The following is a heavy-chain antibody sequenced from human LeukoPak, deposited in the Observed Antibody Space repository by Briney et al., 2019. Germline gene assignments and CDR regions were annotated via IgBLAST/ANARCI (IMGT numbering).Heavy chain of an antibody. J-gene: IGHJ3*01. Sequence: GGSLRLSCAASGFTFSSYGTHWVRQAPGKGLEWMAVISYDGNKVYYADSVKGRFTISRDNSNNTISLQVNSLRPEDTAVYYCARDRGGWYKDALDVWGQGTLVTVSS. D-gene: IGHD6-19*01. CDR3: ARDRGGWYKDALDV. CDR1: GFTFSSYG. CDR2: ISYDGNKV. V-gene: IGHV3-30*03.